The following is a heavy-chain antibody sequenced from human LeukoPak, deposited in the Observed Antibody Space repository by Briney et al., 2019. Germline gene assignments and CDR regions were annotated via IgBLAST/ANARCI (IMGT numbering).Heavy chain of an antibody. CDR1: GGSISSHH. Sequence: SETLSLTCTVSGGSISSHHWSWIRQPPGKGLEWIGYIYDSGSTNYNPSLKSRVTISVDTSKNQFSLKLSSVTAADTAVYFCAGVMGYSGYEFDYWGQGTLVSVSS. CDR3: AGVMGYSGYEFDY. J-gene: IGHJ4*02. V-gene: IGHV4-59*11. D-gene: IGHD5-12*01. CDR2: IYDSGST.